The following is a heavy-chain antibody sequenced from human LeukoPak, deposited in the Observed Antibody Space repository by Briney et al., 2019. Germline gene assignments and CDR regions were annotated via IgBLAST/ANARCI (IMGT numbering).Heavy chain of an antibody. CDR2: IYTSGST. CDR3: ARGAYYYDSSGKSLDP. Sequence: SETLSLTCTVSGGSISSYYWSWIRQPAGKGLEWIGRIYTSGSTNYNPSLKSRVTMSVDTSKNQFSLKLSSVTAADTAVYYCARGAYYYDSSGKSLDPWGQGTLVTVSP. D-gene: IGHD3-22*01. J-gene: IGHJ5*02. CDR1: GGSISSYY. V-gene: IGHV4-4*07.